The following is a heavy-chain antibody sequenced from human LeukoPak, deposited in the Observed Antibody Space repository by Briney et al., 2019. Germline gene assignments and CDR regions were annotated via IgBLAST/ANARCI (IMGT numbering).Heavy chain of an antibody. CDR3: ARGNSSGYPIWAY. CDR2: ISSSSSYI. CDR1: GFTFSSYG. D-gene: IGHD3-22*01. J-gene: IGHJ4*02. Sequence: PGRSLRLSCAASGFTFSSYGMHWVRQAPGKGLEWVSSISSSSSYIYYADSVKGRFTISRDNAKNSLYLQMNSLRAEDTAVYYCARGNSSGYPIWAYWGQGTLVTVSS. V-gene: IGHV3-21*01.